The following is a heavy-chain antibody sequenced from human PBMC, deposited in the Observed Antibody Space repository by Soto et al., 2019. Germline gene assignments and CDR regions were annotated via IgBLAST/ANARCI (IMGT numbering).Heavy chain of an antibody. J-gene: IGHJ5*02. CDR1: GVTFSTYA. Sequence: VQLLESGGGLEQPGGSLRLSCAASGVTFSTYAMGWVRRAPGKGLEWVSTITDSGGTYYADSVKGRFTISRDNSKNTLILQMNNRRAGETAIYFCAKVANYRKHPNHFAPWGKGTLVTFSS. CDR3: AKVANYRKHPNHFAP. V-gene: IGHV3-23*01. CDR2: ITDSGGT. D-gene: IGHD3-10*01.